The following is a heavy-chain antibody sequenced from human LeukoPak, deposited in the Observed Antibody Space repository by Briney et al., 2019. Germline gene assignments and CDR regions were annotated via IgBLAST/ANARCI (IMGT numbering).Heavy chain of an antibody. CDR1: GFTFSSYA. CDR2: ISGSGGST. Sequence: GGSLRLSCAASGFTFSSYAMSWVRQAPGKGLEWVSAISGSGGSTYYADSVKGRFTISRDNSKNTLYLQMNSLRAEDTAVYYCAKDYASTVGAHNFDYWGQGTLVTVSS. D-gene: IGHD1-26*01. CDR3: AKDYASTVGAHNFDY. V-gene: IGHV3-23*01. J-gene: IGHJ4*02.